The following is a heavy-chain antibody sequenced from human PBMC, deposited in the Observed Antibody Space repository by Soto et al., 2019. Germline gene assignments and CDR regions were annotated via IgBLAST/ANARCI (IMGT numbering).Heavy chain of an antibody. CDR3: ARATRSFRHV. J-gene: IGHJ6*02. Sequence: PSETLSLTCSVSGDSISDYYWSWIRQPPGKGLEWIGYLYHSGSTYYNPSLKSRVTISVDTSKNQFSLKLRSLTAADTAVYYCARATRSFRHVWGQGTTVTVSS. CDR1: GDSISDYY. CDR2: LYHSGST. V-gene: IGHV4-59*12.